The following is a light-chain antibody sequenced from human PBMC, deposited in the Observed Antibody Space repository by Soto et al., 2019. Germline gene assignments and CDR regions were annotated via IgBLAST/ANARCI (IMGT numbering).Light chain of an antibody. CDR3: CSYTGSYSYF. CDR2: DVT. V-gene: IGLV2-11*01. J-gene: IGLJ1*01. Sequence: QSVLTQPHSVSGSPGQSVTISCTGTSSDVGGYSYVSWYQQHPGKAPQLIIYDVTERPSGVPDRFSGSKSGNTASLTISGLQFEEGVVYYWCSYTGSYSYFLGIGTKVTAL. CDR1: SSDVGGYSY.